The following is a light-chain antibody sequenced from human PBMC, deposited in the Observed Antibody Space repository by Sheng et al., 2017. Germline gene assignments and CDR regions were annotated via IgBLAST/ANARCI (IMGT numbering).Light chain of an antibody. CDR3: QQYSNWPPIT. J-gene: IGKJ4*01. V-gene: IGKV3-15*01. CDR1: QSVSSN. Sequence: ETVMTQSPATLSVSPGERATLSCRASQSVSSNLAWYQQKPGQAPRLLIYGASTRATDIPPGXFSGNGSGTEFTLTISSLQSEDFAVYYCQQYSNWPPITFGGGTKVEIK. CDR2: GAS.